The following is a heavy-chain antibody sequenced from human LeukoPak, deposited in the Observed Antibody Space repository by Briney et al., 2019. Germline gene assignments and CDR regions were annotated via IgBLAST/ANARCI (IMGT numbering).Heavy chain of an antibody. CDR2: IYYSGST. CDR3: VRNNYYGSGEIDY. Sequence: SETLSLTCTVSGDSISSGDYYWSWIRQPPGKGLEWIGYIYYSGSTNYNPSLKSRVTISVDTSKNQFSLKLNSVTAADTAVYYCVRNNYYGSGEIDYWGQGTLVTVSS. J-gene: IGHJ4*02. D-gene: IGHD3-10*01. V-gene: IGHV4-61*08. CDR1: GDSISSGDYY.